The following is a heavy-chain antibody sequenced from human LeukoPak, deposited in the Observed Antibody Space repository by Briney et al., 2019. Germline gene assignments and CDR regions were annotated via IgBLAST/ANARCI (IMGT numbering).Heavy chain of an antibody. CDR3: AKATGTFYYFDY. CDR1: GFTFSSYT. D-gene: IGHD1-1*01. J-gene: IGHJ4*02. V-gene: IGHV3-21*04. CDR2: IDNTYNHI. Sequence: GGSLRLSCAASGFTFSSYTMNWVRQAPGKGLEWVSSIDNTYNHIDYADSVKGRFTISRDNSKNTLYLQMNSLRAEDTAVYYCAKATGTFYYFDYWGQGTLVTVSS.